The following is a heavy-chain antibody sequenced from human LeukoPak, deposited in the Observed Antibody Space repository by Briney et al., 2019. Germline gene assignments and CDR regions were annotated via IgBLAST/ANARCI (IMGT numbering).Heavy chain of an antibody. CDR1: GFTFSSYA. J-gene: IGHJ6*02. CDR2: ISYDGSNK. CDR3: ARDIKGSSGWYDLPRYYYYGMDV. V-gene: IGHV3-30*01. Sequence: GGSLRLSCAASGFTFSSYAMHWVRQAPGKGLEWVAVISYDGSNKYYADSVKGRFTISRDNSKNTLYLQMNSLRAEDTAVYYCARDIKGSSGWYDLPRYYYYGMDVWGQGTTVTVSS. D-gene: IGHD6-19*01.